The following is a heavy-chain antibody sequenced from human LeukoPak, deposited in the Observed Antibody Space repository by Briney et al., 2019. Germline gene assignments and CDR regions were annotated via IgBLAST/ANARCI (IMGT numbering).Heavy chain of an antibody. V-gene: IGHV3-23*01. CDR2: ISGSGGST. Sequence: GGSLRLSCAASGFTFSSYAMSWVRQAPGKGVVWVSAISGSGGSTYYADSVKGRFTISRDNSKNTLYLQMSSLRAEDTAVYYCAKGVYDYIWGSYRNWFDPWGQGTLVTVSS. CDR3: AKGVYDYIWGSYRNWFDP. CDR1: GFTFSSYA. D-gene: IGHD3-16*02. J-gene: IGHJ5*02.